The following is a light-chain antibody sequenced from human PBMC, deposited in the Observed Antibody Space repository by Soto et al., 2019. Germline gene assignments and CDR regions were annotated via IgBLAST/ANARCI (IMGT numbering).Light chain of an antibody. Sequence: QSALTQPASVSGSPGQSITISCTGTSSDVGGYNYVSWYQQHPGIAPKLMIYDVSNRPSGVSSRFSGSKSGNTASLTISGLQAEDEADYYCSSYTTSTTLVFGGGTKLTVL. CDR3: SSYTTSTTLV. V-gene: IGLV2-14*01. J-gene: IGLJ3*02. CDR2: DVS. CDR1: SSDVGGYNY.